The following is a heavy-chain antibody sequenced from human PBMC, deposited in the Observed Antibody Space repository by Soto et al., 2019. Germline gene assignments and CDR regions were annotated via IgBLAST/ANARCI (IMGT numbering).Heavy chain of an antibody. Sequence: QLQLQESGPGLVKPSETLSLTCTVSGDSISSSYWSWIRQPPGKGLEWLGYVYFSGSTIYNPSLRSRLTISVDKSRNQFSLRLRSVTAADTAVYYCARLDQDLWGSLDFWGQGTLVTVSS. D-gene: IGHD7-27*01. J-gene: IGHJ4*02. CDR1: GDSISSSY. CDR2: VYFSGST. V-gene: IGHV4-59*01. CDR3: ARLDQDLWGSLDF.